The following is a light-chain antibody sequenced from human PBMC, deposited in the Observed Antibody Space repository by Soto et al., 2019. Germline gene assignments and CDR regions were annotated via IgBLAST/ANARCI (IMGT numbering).Light chain of an antibody. J-gene: IGKJ4*01. V-gene: IGKV1-5*01. CDR1: QNIRTW. Sequence: DIQMTQSPSTLSASVGDRVTITCRASQNIRTWLAWYQQKPGQPPRLLISDASSLQSGVPSRFSGSGSGTDFTLTITSLQAEDFATYYCQQTRAYPSTFGGGTKVDIK. CDR3: QQTRAYPST. CDR2: DAS.